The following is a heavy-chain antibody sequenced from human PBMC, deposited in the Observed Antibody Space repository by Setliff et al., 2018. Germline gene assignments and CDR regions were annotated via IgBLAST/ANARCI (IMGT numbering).Heavy chain of an antibody. CDR3: ARTGTYRYFDY. CDR2: IYHGGDT. V-gene: IGHV4-39*01. J-gene: IGHJ4*02. CDR1: GGSINSGVYY. Sequence: PSETLSLTCTVSGGSINSGVYYWGWIRQPPGKGLGWIGRIYHGGDTYYNASLKSRLTISVDTSKNQFSLKLRSVTAADTAVYYCARTGTYRYFDYWGQGALVTVS. D-gene: IGHD1-1*01.